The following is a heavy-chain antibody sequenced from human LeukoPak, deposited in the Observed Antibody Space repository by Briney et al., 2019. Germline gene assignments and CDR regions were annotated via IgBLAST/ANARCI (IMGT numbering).Heavy chain of an antibody. Sequence: GGSLRLSCAASGFTFSSYEMNWVRQAPGKGLEWVSYISNSGSTIYYADSVKGRFTISRDNAKNSLSLQMNSLRAEDTAVYYCGRERETRFDYWGQGTLVTVSS. V-gene: IGHV3-48*03. J-gene: IGHJ4*02. CDR3: GRERETRFDY. CDR2: ISNSGSTI. D-gene: IGHD4-23*01. CDR1: GFTFSSYE.